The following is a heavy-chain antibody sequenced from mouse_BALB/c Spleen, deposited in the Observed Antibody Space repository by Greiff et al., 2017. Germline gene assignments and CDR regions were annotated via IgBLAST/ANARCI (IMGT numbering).Heavy chain of an antibody. D-gene: IGHD2-14*01. V-gene: IGHV1-7*01. CDR1: GYTFTSYW. J-gene: IGHJ3*01. Sequence: VKLVESGAELAKPGASVKMSCKASGYTFTSYWMHWVKQRPGQGLEWIGYINPSTGYTEYNQKFKDKATLTADKSSSTAYMQLSSLTSEDSAVYYRATQHYRDFFAYWGQGTLVTVSA. CDR3: ATQHYRDFFAY. CDR2: INPSTGYT.